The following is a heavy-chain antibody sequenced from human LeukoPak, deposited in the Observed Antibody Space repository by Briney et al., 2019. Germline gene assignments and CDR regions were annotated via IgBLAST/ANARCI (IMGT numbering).Heavy chain of an antibody. CDR2: ISGSGGST. J-gene: IGHJ4*01. D-gene: IGHD3-10*01. V-gene: IGHV3-23*01. Sequence: GVSLRLSCAASGFTFSSYAMSWVRQAPGKGLEWVSAISGSGGSTYYADSVKGRFTISRDNSKNTLYLQMNSLRAEDTAVYYCAKEDQLLLWFGELLTFDYWGQEPWSPSPQ. CDR3: AKEDQLLLWFGELLTFDY. CDR1: GFTFSSYA.